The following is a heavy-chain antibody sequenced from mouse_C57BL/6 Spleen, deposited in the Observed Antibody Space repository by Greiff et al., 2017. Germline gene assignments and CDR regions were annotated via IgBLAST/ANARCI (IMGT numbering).Heavy chain of an antibody. CDR1: GFSLTSYG. V-gene: IGHV2-2*01. Sequence: VKLVESGPGLVQPSQSLSITCTVSGFSLTSYGVNWVRQSPGKGLEWLGVIWSGGSTDYNAAFISRLSISTDKSKSQVFFKMNSLQADDTAIYYCARNTGPPDAMDYWGQGPSVTVSS. J-gene: IGHJ4*01. CDR2: IWSGGST. CDR3: ARNTGPPDAMDY. D-gene: IGHD3-2*02.